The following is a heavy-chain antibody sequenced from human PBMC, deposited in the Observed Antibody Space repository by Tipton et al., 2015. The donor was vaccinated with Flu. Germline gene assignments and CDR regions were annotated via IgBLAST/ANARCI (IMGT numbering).Heavy chain of an antibody. CDR1: GYTFSSYW. CDR3: VRERNGYFEY. Sequence: QLVQSGAEVKKPGESVKISCEGSGYTFSSYWIAWVRQMPGKGLEWMGIIYPGDSKTKFSPSFQGQVTISADKSISTTYLQWSSLKASDTAMYYCVRERNGYFEYWGQGTLVTVSS. J-gene: IGHJ4*02. D-gene: IGHD5-24*01. CDR2: IYPGDSKT. V-gene: IGHV5-51*03.